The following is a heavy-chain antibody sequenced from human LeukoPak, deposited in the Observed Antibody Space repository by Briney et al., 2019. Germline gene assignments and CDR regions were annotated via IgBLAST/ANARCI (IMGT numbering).Heavy chain of an antibody. V-gene: IGHV3-7*01. CDR3: ARWSHDSFGYYWISS. J-gene: IGHJ5*02. CDR2: IRQDGSVK. Sequence: GGSLRLSCAASGFTFSGHWMTWVRRAPGKGLQWVASIRQDGSVKYYVDSVQGRFIISRDNAMNSLYLQMNSLRAEDTAVYYCARWSHDSFGYYWISSWGQGTLVTVSS. D-gene: IGHD3-22*01. CDR1: GFTFSGHW.